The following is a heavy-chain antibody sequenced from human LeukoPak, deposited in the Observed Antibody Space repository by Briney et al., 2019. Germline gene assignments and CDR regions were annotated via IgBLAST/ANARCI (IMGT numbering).Heavy chain of an antibody. CDR1: GYTFTSYG. CDR3: APQPLYSSSSFDY. V-gene: IGHV1-2*02. D-gene: IGHD6-13*01. J-gene: IGHJ4*02. Sequence: ASVKVSCKASGYTFTSYGISWVRQAPGQGLEWMGWINPNSGGTNYAQKFQGRVTMTRDTSISTAYMELSRLRSDDTAVYYCAPQPLYSSSSFDYWGQGTLVTVSS. CDR2: INPNSGGT.